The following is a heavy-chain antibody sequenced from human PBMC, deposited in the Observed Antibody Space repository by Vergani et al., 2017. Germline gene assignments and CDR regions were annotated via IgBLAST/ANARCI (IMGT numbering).Heavy chain of an antibody. CDR1: GFTFNHYA. Sequence: EVQLLESGGDLVQPGGSLRLSCAASGFTFNHYAMNWARQAPGKGLEWVSGISGSGGRTYYAGAVKGRFPISRDSSKNTLYLQMNSLSAGDTAVYYCAKANPRNSGYDYLYYYHAMDVWGQGTTVTVSS. D-gene: IGHD5-12*01. CDR2: ISGSGGRT. J-gene: IGHJ6*02. V-gene: IGHV3-23*01. CDR3: AKANPRNSGYDYLYYYHAMDV.